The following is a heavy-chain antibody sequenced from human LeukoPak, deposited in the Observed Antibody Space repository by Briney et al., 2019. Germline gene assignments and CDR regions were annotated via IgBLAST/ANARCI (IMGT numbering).Heavy chain of an antibody. V-gene: IGHV6-1*01. CDR3: ARGGQGDGYSADEAFDI. J-gene: IGHJ3*02. CDR1: GDSVSSNSAA. D-gene: IGHD5-18*01. CDR2: TYYRSKWYN. Sequence: SQTLSLTCAISGDSVSSNSAAWNWIRQSPSRGLEWLGRTYYRSKWYNDYAVSVKSQITINPDTSKNQFSLHLNSVTPEDTAVYYCARGGQGDGYSADEAFDIWGQGTMVTVSS.